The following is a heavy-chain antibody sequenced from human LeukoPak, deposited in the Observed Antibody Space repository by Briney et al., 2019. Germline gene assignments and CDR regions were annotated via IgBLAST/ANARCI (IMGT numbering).Heavy chain of an antibody. Sequence: SETLSLTCTVSGGSISSYYWSWIRQPPGKGLEWIGYMYRTGSTNYNPSLKSRVTITPDTSKNQFSLRLTSVAAADTAVYYCAREGTYGWYNWFDPWGQGTLVTVSS. CDR3: AREGTYGWYNWFDP. V-gene: IGHV4-59*01. J-gene: IGHJ5*02. D-gene: IGHD6-19*01. CDR2: MYRTGST. CDR1: GGSISSYY.